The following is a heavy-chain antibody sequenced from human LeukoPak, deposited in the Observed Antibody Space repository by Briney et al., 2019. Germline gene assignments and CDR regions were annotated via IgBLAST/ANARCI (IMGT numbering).Heavy chain of an antibody. V-gene: IGHV4-34*01. D-gene: IGHD3-10*01. CDR1: GGSFSGYY. CDR3: ARRPRGVIIKSWFDS. CDR2: INHSGST. Sequence: SETLSLTCVVYGGSFSGYYWSWIRQPPGKGLEWIGEINHSGSTNYNPSLKSRVTILLDTSKNQFSLNLSSVTAADTAVYYCARRPRGVIIKSWFDSWGQGTLVTVSS. J-gene: IGHJ5*01.